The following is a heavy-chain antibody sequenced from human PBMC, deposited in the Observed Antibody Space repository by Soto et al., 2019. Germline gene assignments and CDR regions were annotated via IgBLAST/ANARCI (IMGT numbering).Heavy chain of an antibody. D-gene: IGHD3-10*01. J-gene: IGHJ5*02. Sequence: PGGSLRLSCVASGITFGSRAMSWVRQAPGEGLGWVSTITDNGGDSKYADSVRGRFTISRDNSKKILYLQMSSLRADDTAVYYCSKGSYGSETYYTRAKGNWFDPWGQGTLVTVSS. V-gene: IGHV3-23*01. CDR3: SKGSYGSETYYTRAKGNWFDP. CDR2: ITDNGGDS. CDR1: GITFGSRA.